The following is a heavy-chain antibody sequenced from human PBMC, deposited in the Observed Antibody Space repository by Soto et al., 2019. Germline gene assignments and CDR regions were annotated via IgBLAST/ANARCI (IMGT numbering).Heavy chain of an antibody. CDR3: AREVGATLNAFEP. V-gene: IGHV1-69*01. J-gene: IGHJ5*02. CDR2: IIPIFGTA. D-gene: IGHD1-26*01. CDR1: GGTFSSYA. Sequence: QVQLVQSGAEVKKPGSSVKVSCKASGGTFSSYAISWVRQAPGQGLEWMGGIIPIFGTANYAQKFQGRVTITADESTSTVYMELSSQRSEATAVYYCAREVGATLNAFEPWGQGTLVTVSS.